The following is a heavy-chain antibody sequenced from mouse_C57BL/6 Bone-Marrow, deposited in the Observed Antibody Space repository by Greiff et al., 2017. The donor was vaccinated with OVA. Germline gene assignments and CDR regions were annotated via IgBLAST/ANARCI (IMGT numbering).Heavy chain of an antibody. CDR3: ASPIPYYCGSSGTFAY. V-gene: IGHV1-53*01. J-gene: IGHJ3*01. D-gene: IGHD1-1*01. CDR1: GYTFTSYW. Sequence: VQLQQPGTELAKPGASVKLSCKASGYTFTSYWMHWVKQRPGQGLEWIGNINPSNGGTNYNEKFKSKATLTVDKSSSTAYMQLSSLTSEDSAVYYCASPIPYYCGSSGTFAYWGQGTLVTVSA. CDR2: INPSNGGT.